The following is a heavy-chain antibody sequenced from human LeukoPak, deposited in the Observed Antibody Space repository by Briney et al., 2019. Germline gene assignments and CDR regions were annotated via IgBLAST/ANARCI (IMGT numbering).Heavy chain of an antibody. CDR1: GFTFSSYG. J-gene: IGHJ4*02. CDR3: ARDPNWGYFDY. CDR2: TSYDGTDT. Sequence: GGSLRLSCAASGFTFSSYGIHWVRQAPGKGPEWVALTSYDGTDTYYADSVKGRFTISRDNTKNTLSLQMNSLRPEDTAVYYCARDPNWGYFDYWGQGTLVTVSS. V-gene: IGHV3-30*03. D-gene: IGHD7-27*01.